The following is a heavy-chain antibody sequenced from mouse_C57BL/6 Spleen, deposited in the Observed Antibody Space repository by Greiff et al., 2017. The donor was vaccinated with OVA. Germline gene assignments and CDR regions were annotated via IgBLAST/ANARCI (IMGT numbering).Heavy chain of an antibody. CDR2: ISSGSSTI. CDR3: ARDYGSSYGYFDV. CDR1: GFTFSDYG. J-gene: IGHJ1*03. D-gene: IGHD1-1*01. Sequence: DVMLVESGGGLVKPGGSLKLSCAASGFTFSDYGMHWVRQAPEKGLEWVAYISSGSSTIYYADTVKGRFPISRDNAKNTLFLQMTRLRSEDTAMYYCARDYGSSYGYFDVWGTGTTVTVSS. V-gene: IGHV5-17*01.